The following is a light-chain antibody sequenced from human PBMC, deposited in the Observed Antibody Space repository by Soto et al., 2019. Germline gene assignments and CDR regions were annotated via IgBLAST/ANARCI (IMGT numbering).Light chain of an antibody. Sequence: QSALAQPASVSGSPGQSITFSCTGTSSDIGVYNYVSWYQQHPGKAPKLMIYEVNNRPSGVSNRFSGSKSGNTASLTISGLQAEDEADYYCSSYTTSNTYVFGTGTKVT. CDR2: EVN. J-gene: IGLJ1*01. CDR1: SSDIGVYNY. V-gene: IGLV2-14*01. CDR3: SSYTTSNTYV.